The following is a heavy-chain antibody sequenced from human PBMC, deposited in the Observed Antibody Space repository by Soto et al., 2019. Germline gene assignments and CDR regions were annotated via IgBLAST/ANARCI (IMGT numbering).Heavy chain of an antibody. D-gene: IGHD6-6*01. Sequence: GESLKISCKGSGYSFTSYWIGWVRQMPGKGLEWMGIIYPGGSDTRYSPSFQGQVTISADKSISTAYLQWSSLKASDTAMYYCAILYSSSSSASLPDNFWGQGTLVTVSS. CDR1: GYSFTSYW. CDR3: AILYSSSSSASLPDNF. CDR2: IYPGGSDT. V-gene: IGHV5-51*01. J-gene: IGHJ4*02.